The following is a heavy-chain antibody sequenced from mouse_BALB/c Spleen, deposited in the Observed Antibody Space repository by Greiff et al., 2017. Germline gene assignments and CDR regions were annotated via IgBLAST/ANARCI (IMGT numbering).Heavy chain of an antibody. Sequence: DVMLVESGGGLVQPGGSRKLSCAASGFTFSSFGMHWVRQAPAKGLEWVAYISSGSSTIYYADTVKGRFTISRDNPKNTLFLKMTSLRSEDTAMYYCARSGVYYYGSSYLYAMDDWGQGTSVTVSS. CDR1: GFTFSSFG. CDR2: ISSGSSTI. J-gene: IGHJ4*01. CDR3: ARSGVYYYGSSYLYAMDD. D-gene: IGHD1-1*01. V-gene: IGHV5-17*02.